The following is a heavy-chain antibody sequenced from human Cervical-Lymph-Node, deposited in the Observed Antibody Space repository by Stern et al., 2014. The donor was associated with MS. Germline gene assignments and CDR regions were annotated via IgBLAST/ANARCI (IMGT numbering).Heavy chain of an antibody. J-gene: IGHJ4*02. CDR2: TRNKANSYTT. Sequence: EVQLVQSGGDLVQPGGSLRLSCAASGFTFSDHYMDWVRQAPGKGLEWVGRTRNKANSYTTEYAASVKGRFTISRDVSKNSMYLQMNSLKTEDTAVYYCVRVGLSYNLDYWGQGTLVTVSS. D-gene: IGHD1-1*01. CDR3: VRVGLSYNLDY. CDR1: GFTFSDHY. V-gene: IGHV3-72*01.